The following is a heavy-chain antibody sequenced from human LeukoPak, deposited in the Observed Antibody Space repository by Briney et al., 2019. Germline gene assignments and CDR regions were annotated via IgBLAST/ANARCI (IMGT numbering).Heavy chain of an antibody. CDR2: MRSKAYGGTT. CDR1: GFTFGDYD. V-gene: IGHV3-49*04. D-gene: IGHD6-13*01. J-gene: IGHJ4*02. CDR3: TRGTAHEGFDY. Sequence: GRSLRLSCTASGFTFGDYDMSWVRQAPGRGLEWVGFMRSKAYGGTTQHAASVKGRFTISRDDSKSIAYLQMNSLKTEDTAVYYCTRGTAHEGFDYWGQGTLVTVSS.